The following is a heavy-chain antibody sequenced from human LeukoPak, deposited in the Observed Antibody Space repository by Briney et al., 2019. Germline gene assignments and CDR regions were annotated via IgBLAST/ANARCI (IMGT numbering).Heavy chain of an antibody. CDR1: GYTFTSYD. V-gene: IGHV1-8*01. CDR3: ARGPAGVRGVIIFRNWFDP. CDR2: MNPNSGNT. Sequence: ASVKVSCKASGYTFTSYDINWVRQATGQGLEWMGWMNPNSGNTGYAQKFQGRVTMTRNTSISTAYMELSSLRSEDTAVYYCARGPAGVRGVIIFRNWFDPWGQGTLVTVSS. J-gene: IGHJ5*02. D-gene: IGHD3-10*01.